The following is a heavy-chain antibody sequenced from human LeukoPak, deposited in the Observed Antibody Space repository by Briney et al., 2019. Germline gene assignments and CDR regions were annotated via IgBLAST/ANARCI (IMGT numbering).Heavy chain of an antibody. D-gene: IGHD1-26*01. CDR2: ITGGGDNI. CDR3: ARNLYSGSYSDRAGAFDI. V-gene: IGHV3-48*02. CDR1: GFTFSSFP. J-gene: IGHJ3*02. Sequence: GGSLRLSCAASGFTFSSFPMSWVRQAPGKGLEWVSAITGGGDNIYYADSVKGRFTISRDNAKNSLYLQMNSLRDEDTAVYYCARNLYSGSYSDRAGAFDIWGQGTMVTVSS.